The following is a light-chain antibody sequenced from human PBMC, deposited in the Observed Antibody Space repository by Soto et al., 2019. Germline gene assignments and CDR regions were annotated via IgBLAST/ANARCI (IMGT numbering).Light chain of an antibody. CDR3: SSYSSVSTYV. Sequence: QSALTQPASVSGFHVQSIVIPCTGASIDVGAYNYVSWYQEHPGKAPKLIISEVSSRPSGFSSRFSGSKSGNTASLTISGLQAEDEAEYYCSSYSSVSTYVFGTGTKVTVL. CDR2: EVS. V-gene: IGLV2-14*01. J-gene: IGLJ1*01. CDR1: SIDVGAYNY.